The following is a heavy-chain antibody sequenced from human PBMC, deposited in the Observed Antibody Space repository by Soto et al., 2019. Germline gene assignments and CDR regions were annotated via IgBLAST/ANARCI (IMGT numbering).Heavy chain of an antibody. CDR1: GGSICSYY. Sequence: PSETLSLTFTVSGGSICSYYWSWIRQPPGKGLEWIGYIYYSGSTNYNPSLKSRVTISVDTSKNQFSLKLSSVTAADTAVYYCARSLRPYSSGSLPTYAFDIWGQGTMVTVSS. CDR3: ARSLRPYSSGSLPTYAFDI. J-gene: IGHJ3*02. CDR2: IYYSGST. D-gene: IGHD6-19*01. V-gene: IGHV4-59*01.